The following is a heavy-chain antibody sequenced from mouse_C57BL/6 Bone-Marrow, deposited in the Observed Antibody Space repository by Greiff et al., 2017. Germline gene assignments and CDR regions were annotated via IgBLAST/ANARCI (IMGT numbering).Heavy chain of an antibody. J-gene: IGHJ4*01. Sequence: QVQLQQSGAELAKPGASVKLSCTASGYTFTSYWTPWVQQRPGQGLEWIGSINPSSGYTKYNQKFKDKATLTADKSSSTAYMQLSSQTYEDSAVNYCARRTYYDYSYAMDYWGQGTSVTVSS. V-gene: IGHV1-7*01. D-gene: IGHD2-4*01. CDR2: INPSSGYT. CDR1: GYTFTSYW. CDR3: ARRTYYDYSYAMDY.